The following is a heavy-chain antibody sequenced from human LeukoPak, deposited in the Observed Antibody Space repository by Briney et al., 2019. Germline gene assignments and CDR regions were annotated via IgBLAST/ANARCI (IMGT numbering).Heavy chain of an antibody. CDR3: AAVWGPYYYYGMGV. V-gene: IGHV3-48*03. CDR1: GFTFSSYE. CDR2: ISSSGSTI. Sequence: GGSLRLSCAASGFTFSSYEMNWVRQAPGKGLEWVSYISSSGSTIYYADSVKGRFTISRDNAKNSLYLQMNSLRAEDTAVYYCAAVWGPYYYYGMGVWGKGTTVTVSS. J-gene: IGHJ6*04. D-gene: IGHD2-8*01.